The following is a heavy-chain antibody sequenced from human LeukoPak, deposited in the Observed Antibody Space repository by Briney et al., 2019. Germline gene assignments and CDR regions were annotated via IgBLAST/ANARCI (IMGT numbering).Heavy chain of an antibody. J-gene: IGHJ4*02. CDR2: IYPRDFDT. CDR1: GYTFTNYW. CDR3: ARRSTSASGSDY. V-gene: IGHV5-51*01. D-gene: IGHD1-14*01. Sequence: GESLQISCQGFGYTFTNYWIGWARQMPGKGLEWMGIIYPRDFDTRYSPPFQGQVTISADTSANTTYLLWASLQASDTAMYYCARRSTSASGSDYWGQGTLVTVSS.